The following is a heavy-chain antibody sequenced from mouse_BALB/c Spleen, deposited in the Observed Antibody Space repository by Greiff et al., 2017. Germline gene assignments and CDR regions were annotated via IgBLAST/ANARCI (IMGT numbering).Heavy chain of an antibody. Sequence: VQLQQSGAELVKPGASVKLSCTASGFNIKDTYMHWVKQRPEQGLEWIGRIDPANGNTKYDPKFQGKATITADTSSNTAYLQLSSLTSEDTAVYYCATSGGNYWYFDVWGAGTTVTVSS. V-gene: IGHV14-3*02. CDR3: ATSGGNYWYFDV. CDR2: IDPANGNT. J-gene: IGHJ1*01. D-gene: IGHD1-1*02. CDR1: GFNIKDTY.